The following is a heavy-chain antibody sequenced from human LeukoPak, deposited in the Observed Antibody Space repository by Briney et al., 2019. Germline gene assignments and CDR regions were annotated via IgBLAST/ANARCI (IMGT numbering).Heavy chain of an antibody. CDR2: ISNEGAT. D-gene: IGHD6-13*01. J-gene: IGHJ4*02. CDR1: GFSVSASY. V-gene: IGHV3-53*01. CDR3: ARETPDSSSWTAFDS. Sequence: PGGSLRLSCAASGFSVSASYMSWVRQAPGKGLESVSVISNEGATYYADSVKGRFSISRDNSKNSLYLQMDSLRAEDTAVYYCARETPDSSSWTAFDSWGQGTLVTVSS.